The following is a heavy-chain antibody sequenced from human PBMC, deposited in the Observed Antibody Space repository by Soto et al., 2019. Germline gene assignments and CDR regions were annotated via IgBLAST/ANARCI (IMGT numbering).Heavy chain of an antibody. V-gene: IGHV5-51*01. CDR2: IYPGDSDI. CDR3: ARRDGFKTDY. D-gene: IGHD5-12*01. Sequence: PGESLKISCKVSGYSFPNYWIGWVRQMPGKGLEWMGIIYPGDSDIRYSPSFQGQVTISADKSMNTAYLQWRSLKASDTAMYYCARRDGFKTDYWGQGTMVTVSS. CDR1: GYSFPNYW. J-gene: IGHJ4*02.